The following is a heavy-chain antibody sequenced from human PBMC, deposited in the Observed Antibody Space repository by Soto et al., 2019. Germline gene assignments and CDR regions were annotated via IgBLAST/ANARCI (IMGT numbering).Heavy chain of an antibody. V-gene: IGHV3-7*03. J-gene: IGHJ4*02. CDR2: IRRVGGGR. CDR3: ARDATFCLGC. D-gene: IGHD6-19*01. Sequence: PGWCLRLSCAASGFSFSNYWMTWARQGPGKGLEWGADIRRVGGGRYHAVSVRGRFSIFRDNSENSLYLQMNRLRAEDTAVYYCARDATFCLGCWGRGTLVTVSS. CDR1: GFSFSNYW.